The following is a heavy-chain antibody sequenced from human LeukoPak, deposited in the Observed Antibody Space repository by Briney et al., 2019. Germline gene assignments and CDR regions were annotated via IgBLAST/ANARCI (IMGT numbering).Heavy chain of an antibody. J-gene: IGHJ4*02. Sequence: GASVKVSCKASGYTFTGYYMHWVRQAPGQGLEWMGRIIPIFGTANYAQKFQGRVTITTDESTSTAYMELSSLRSEDTAVYYCATSPYYYDSSGYYSNPYYFDYWGQGTLVTVSS. CDR3: ATSPYYYDSSGYYSNPYYFDY. CDR1: GYTFTGYY. CDR2: IIPIFGTA. D-gene: IGHD3-22*01. V-gene: IGHV1-69*05.